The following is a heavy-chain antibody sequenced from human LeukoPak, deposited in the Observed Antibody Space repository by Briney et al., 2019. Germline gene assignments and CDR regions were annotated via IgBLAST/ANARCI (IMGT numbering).Heavy chain of an antibody. D-gene: IGHD3-10*01. Sequence: SETLSLTCTVSGASTSSGSSSWSWIRQPAGKGLEWIGRIYTSGSTNYSPSLKSRVTMSVDTSKNQFSLKLSSVTAADTAMYYCARGVVVRGLVNDAFDIWGQGTMVTVS. CDR3: ARGVVVRGLVNDAFDI. CDR2: IYTSGST. J-gene: IGHJ3*02. CDR1: GASTSSGSSS. V-gene: IGHV4-61*02.